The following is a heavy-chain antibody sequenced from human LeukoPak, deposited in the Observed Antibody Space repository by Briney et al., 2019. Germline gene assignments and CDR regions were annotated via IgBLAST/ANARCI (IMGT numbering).Heavy chain of an antibody. CDR1: GFTFSSYG. CDR3: ARDPYYDSSGSLPDY. Sequence: PGGSLRLSCAASGFTFSSYGMHWVRQAPGKGLEWVAVIWYDGSNKYYADSVKGRFTISRDNSKNTLYLQMNSLRAEDTAVYYCARDPYYDSSGSLPDYWGQGTLVTVSS. J-gene: IGHJ4*02. V-gene: IGHV3-33*08. CDR2: IWYDGSNK. D-gene: IGHD3-22*01.